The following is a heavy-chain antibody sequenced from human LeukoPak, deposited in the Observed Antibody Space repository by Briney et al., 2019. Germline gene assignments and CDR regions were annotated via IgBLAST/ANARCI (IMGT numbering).Heavy chain of an antibody. J-gene: IGHJ6*03. Sequence: GESLKISCKGSGYSFTSYWIGWVGQMPGKGLEWMGIIYPGDSDTRYSPSFQGQVTISADKSISTAYLQWSSLKASDTAMYYCARLKDYYYYYMDVWGKGTTVTVSS. CDR1: GYSFTSYW. CDR3: ARLKDYYYYYMDV. CDR2: IYPGDSDT. V-gene: IGHV5-51*01.